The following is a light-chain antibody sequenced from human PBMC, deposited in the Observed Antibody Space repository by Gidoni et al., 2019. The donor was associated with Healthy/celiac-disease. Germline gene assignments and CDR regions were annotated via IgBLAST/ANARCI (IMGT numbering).Light chain of an antibody. V-gene: IGLV1-40*01. CDR1: SSNIGAGYD. J-gene: IGLJ1*01. Sequence: QSVLTQPPSVSGAPGQRVTISCTGSSSNIGAGYDVHWYQQLPGTAPKLLIYGNSNRPSGVPDRFSGSKSGTSASLAITGLQAEDEDDYYCQSYDSSVSGPCVFGTGTKVTVL. CDR3: QSYDSSVSGPCV. CDR2: GNS.